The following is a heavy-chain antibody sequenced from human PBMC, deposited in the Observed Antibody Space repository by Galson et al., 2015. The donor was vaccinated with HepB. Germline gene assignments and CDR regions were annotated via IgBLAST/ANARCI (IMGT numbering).Heavy chain of an antibody. V-gene: IGHV3-15*01. Sequence: SLRLSCAASGFTFSNAWMSWVRQAPGKGLEWVGRIKSNTDGGTTDYAAPVKGRFTISRDDSKNTLYLQMNSLKTEDTALYYCSFYYDSRGYPPVAYWGQGTLVTVS. CDR1: GFTFSNAW. CDR3: SFYYDSRGYPPVAY. J-gene: IGHJ4*02. D-gene: IGHD3-22*01. CDR2: IKSNTDGGTT.